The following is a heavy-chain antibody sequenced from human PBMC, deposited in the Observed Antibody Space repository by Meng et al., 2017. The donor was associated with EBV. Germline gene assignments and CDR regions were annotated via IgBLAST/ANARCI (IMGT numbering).Heavy chain of an antibody. CDR1: GGTFSSYA. V-gene: IGHV1-69*06. CDR2: IIPIFGTA. D-gene: IGHD6-13*01. J-gene: IGHJ4*02. Sequence: QGRLGHSGAEVKKPGSSVKVSCKASGGTFSSYAISWVRQAPGQGLEWMGGIIPIFGTANYAQKFQGRVTITADKSTSTAYMELSSLRSEDTAVYYCARAEIAAAGRLDYWGQGTLVTVSS. CDR3: ARAEIAAAGRLDY.